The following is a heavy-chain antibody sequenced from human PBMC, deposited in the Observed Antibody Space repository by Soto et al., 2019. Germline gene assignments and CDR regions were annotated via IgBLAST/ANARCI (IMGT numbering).Heavy chain of an antibody. CDR1: GYTFTSYA. J-gene: IGHJ4*02. CDR2: INAGNGNT. Sequence: ASVKVSCKASGYTFTSYAMHWVRQAPGQRLEWMGWINAGNGNTKYSKKNQGRVTITRDTSASTAYMELSSLRSEDTAVYYCARRGSSSGGRVYWGQGTLVTSPQ. D-gene: IGHD6-6*01. CDR3: ARRGSSSGGRVY. V-gene: IGHV1-3*01.